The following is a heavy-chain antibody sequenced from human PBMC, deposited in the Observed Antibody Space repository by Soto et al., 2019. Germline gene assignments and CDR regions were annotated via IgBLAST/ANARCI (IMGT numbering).Heavy chain of an antibody. CDR1: GTSISSYY. CDR2: IHYSGTT. Sequence: PSETLSLTCTVSGTSISSYYWSWIRQPPGKGLEWIANIHYSGTTNYNPSLASRVTLSVDTSKNQFSLKMTSVTTADRAMYFCARYNSYAIDYWGRGNLVTVS. J-gene: IGHJ4*02. V-gene: IGHV4-59*01. D-gene: IGHD2-8*01. CDR3: ARYNSYAIDY.